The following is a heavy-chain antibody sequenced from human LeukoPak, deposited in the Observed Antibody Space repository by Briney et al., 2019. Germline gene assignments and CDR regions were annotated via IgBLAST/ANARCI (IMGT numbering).Heavy chain of an antibody. Sequence: ASVKVSCKASGGSFRTYPISWVRQAPGQGLEWMGGLTQFFRRTNYTQKFQGRLTITTDESSSTAYMELSDLRSDDTAVYYCATSESGRSWDWFAPWGRGTLVTVSS. CDR1: GGSFRTYP. D-gene: IGHD3-10*01. V-gene: IGHV1-69*05. CDR2: LTQFFRRT. CDR3: ATSESGRSWDWFAP. J-gene: IGHJ5*02.